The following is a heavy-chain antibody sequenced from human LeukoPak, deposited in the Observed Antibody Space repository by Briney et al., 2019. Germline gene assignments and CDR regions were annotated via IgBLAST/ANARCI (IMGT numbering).Heavy chain of an antibody. V-gene: IGHV4-59*01. J-gene: IGHJ6*02. CDR2: IHYSGST. CDR3: ARGASGGGVDYYCGMDV. CDR1: GGSISSYS. D-gene: IGHD6-19*01. Sequence: PSETLSLTCTVSGGSISSYSSWSWIRQPPGKGLEWIGYIHYSGSTNYNPSLKSRVTISDDTSKNQFSLKLSSVTAADTAVYFCARGASGGGVDYYCGMDVWGQGTTVTVSS.